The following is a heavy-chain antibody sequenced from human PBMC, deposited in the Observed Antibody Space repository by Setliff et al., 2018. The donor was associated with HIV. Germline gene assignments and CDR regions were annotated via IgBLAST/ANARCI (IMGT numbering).Heavy chain of an antibody. V-gene: IGHV1-8*01. CDR3: ARAKAVGGVIITGGLDV. CDR1: GQSFTNYD. D-gene: IGHD3-16*02. CDR2: MNPKSGVS. J-gene: IGHJ6*02. Sequence: ASVKVSCKPSGQSFTNYDIHWLRRASGQGLEWMGWMNPKSGVSGSALKFHDRVTMTRDTSTLTLYMELSSLTSGDTAVYYCARAKAVGGVIITGGLDVWGQGTTVTVSS.